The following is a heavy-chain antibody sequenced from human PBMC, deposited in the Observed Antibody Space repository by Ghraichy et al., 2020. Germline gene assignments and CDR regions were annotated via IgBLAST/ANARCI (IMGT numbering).Heavy chain of an antibody. CDR1: GYTFTNFG. Sequence: ASVKVSCQTSGYTFTNFGLTWVRQAPGRGLEWVGWINPYSGNRNLAQKFQDRVTMTTDTSTSTAYMDLRNLTSDDTAIFYCARKKWEALGPMDYWGQGYLVTVSS. J-gene: IGHJ4*02. CDR3: ARKKWEALGPMDY. D-gene: IGHD1-26*01. V-gene: IGHV1-18*01. CDR2: INPYSGNR.